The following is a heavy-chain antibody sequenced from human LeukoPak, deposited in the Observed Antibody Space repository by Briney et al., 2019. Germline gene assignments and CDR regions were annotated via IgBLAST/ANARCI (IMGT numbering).Heavy chain of an antibody. Sequence: GGSLRLSCAASGFSFSKYGMSWVRQTQGKGLEWVSGISGSGDGTYYADPVKGRFIVSRDNSKNTLYLQMNSLRDDDTAVYYCAKAPIELWLQCYFEYWGPGTLVTVSS. D-gene: IGHD5-24*01. CDR2: ISGSGDGT. V-gene: IGHV3-23*01. CDR1: GFSFSKYG. CDR3: AKAPIELWLQCYFEY. J-gene: IGHJ4*02.